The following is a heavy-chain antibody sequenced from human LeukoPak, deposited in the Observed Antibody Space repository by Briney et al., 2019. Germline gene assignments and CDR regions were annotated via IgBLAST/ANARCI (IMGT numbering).Heavy chain of an antibody. CDR1: GFTFSSYG. CDR3: AKEPRPPPHYYDSSGYPDY. V-gene: IGHV3-30*18. Sequence: GGSLRLSCAASGFTFSSYGMHWVRQAPGKGLEWVAVISYDGSNKYYADSVKGRFTISRDNSKNTLYLQMNSLRAEDTAVYYSAKEPRPPPHYYDSSGYPDYWGQGTLVTVSS. D-gene: IGHD3-22*01. J-gene: IGHJ4*02. CDR2: ISYDGSNK.